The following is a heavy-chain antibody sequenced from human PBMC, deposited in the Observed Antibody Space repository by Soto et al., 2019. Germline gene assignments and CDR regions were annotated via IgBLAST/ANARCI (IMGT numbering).Heavy chain of an antibody. CDR1: GYTFTRSG. J-gene: IGHJ6*02. V-gene: IGHV1-18*01. D-gene: IGHD5-12*01. CDR2: ISTYNGDT. Sequence: QVQLVQSGAEVEKPGASVKVSCKASGYTFTRSGISWVRQAPGQGLEWMGWISTYNGDTNYAQTFQGRVTMTTDTSTSTVYMELRSLRSDDTAVYYCAREGVAPYYYYGMDVWAKGPRSPSP. CDR3: AREGVAPYYYYGMDV.